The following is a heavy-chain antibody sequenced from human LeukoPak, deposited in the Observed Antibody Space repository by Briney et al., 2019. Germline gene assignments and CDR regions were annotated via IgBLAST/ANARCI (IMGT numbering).Heavy chain of an antibody. CDR3: ARIATGGARRINYFDY. CDR1: GGSISSGSYY. Sequence: SETLSLTCTVSGGSISSGSYYWSWIRQPAGKGLEWIGRIYTSGSTNYNPSLKSRVTISVDTSKNQFSLKLSSVTAADTAVYYCARIATGGARRINYFDYWGQGTLVTVSS. V-gene: IGHV4-61*02. CDR2: IYTSGST. J-gene: IGHJ4*02. D-gene: IGHD3-16*01.